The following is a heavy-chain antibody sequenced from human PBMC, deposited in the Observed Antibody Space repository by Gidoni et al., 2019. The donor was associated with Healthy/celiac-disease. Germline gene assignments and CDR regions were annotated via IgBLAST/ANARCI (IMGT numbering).Heavy chain of an antibody. CDR3: ARGTQSGYDYYYYYYYMDV. V-gene: IGHV4-30-4*01. J-gene: IGHJ6*03. CDR1: GGSTSSGDYY. CDR2: IYYSGST. Sequence: QVQLQESGPGLVKPSQTLSLTCPFSGGSTSSGDYYWSWIRQPPGKGLEWIGYIYYSGSTYYNPSLKSRVTISVDTSKNQFSLKLSSVTAADTAVYYCARGTQSGYDYYYYYYYMDVWGKGTTVTVSS. D-gene: IGHD5-12*01.